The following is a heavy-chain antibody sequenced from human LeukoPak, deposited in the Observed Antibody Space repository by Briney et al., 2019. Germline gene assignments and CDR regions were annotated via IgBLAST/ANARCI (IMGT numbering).Heavy chain of an antibody. CDR1: GYTFTGYY. CDR2: INPNSGGT. V-gene: IGHV1-2*02. CDR3: ARAADEDIVVVVAATPGSWFDP. D-gene: IGHD2-15*01. J-gene: IGHJ5*02. Sequence: ASVKVSCEASGYTFTGYYMHWVRQAPGQGLEWMGWINPNSGGTNYAQKFQGRVTMTRDTSISTAYMELSRLRSDDTAVYYCARAADEDIVVVVAATPGSWFDPWGQGTLVTVSS.